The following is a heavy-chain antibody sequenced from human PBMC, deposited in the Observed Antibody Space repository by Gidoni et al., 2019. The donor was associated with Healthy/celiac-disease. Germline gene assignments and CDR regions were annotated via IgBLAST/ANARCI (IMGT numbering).Heavy chain of an antibody. CDR3: AKAADSSGYYYYAFDI. J-gene: IGHJ3*02. D-gene: IGHD3-22*01. CDR2: ISGSGGST. V-gene: IGHV3-23*01. Sequence: EVQLLESGGGLVQPGGSLRLSCAASGFTFSSYAMSWVRQAPGKGLEWVSAISGSGGSTYYADSVKGRFTISRDNSKNTLYLQMNSLRAEDTAVYYCAKAADSSGYYYYAFDIWGQGTMVTVSS. CDR1: GFTFSSYA.